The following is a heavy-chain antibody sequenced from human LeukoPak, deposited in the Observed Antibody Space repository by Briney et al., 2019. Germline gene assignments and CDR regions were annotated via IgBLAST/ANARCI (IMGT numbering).Heavy chain of an antibody. CDR1: GFTFSNYA. Sequence: GGSLRLSCAASGFTFSNYAVSWVRQAPGKGLEWVSAISGSGGSTYYADSVKGRFTISRDNSKNTLYLQMNSLRAEDRAVYYCAKVGVATIRDFDYCGQGTLVTVSS. CDR3: AKVGVATIRDFDY. D-gene: IGHD5-12*01. V-gene: IGHV3-23*01. J-gene: IGHJ4*02. CDR2: ISGSGGST.